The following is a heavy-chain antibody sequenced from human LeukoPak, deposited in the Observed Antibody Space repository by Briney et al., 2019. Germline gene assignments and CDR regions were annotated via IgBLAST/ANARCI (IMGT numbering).Heavy chain of an antibody. V-gene: IGHV3-7*01. D-gene: IGHD2-2*01. CDR1: RFTFTNNF. CDR2: INQDGSEK. CDR3: ARGGTSGYSSTRHFWGGNYYFDY. J-gene: IGHJ4*02. Sequence: GGSLRLSCAASRFTFTNNFMSWVRQVPGKGLEWVANINQDGSEKYYLDSAKGRFTISRDNARNSLYLQVNSLRAEDTAVYYCARGGTSGYSSTRHFWGGNYYFDYWGQGSLVTVSS.